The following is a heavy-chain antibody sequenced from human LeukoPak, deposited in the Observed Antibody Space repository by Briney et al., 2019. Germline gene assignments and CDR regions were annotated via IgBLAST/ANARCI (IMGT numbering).Heavy chain of an antibody. Sequence: GGSLRLSCAASGFTFSNYAMHWVRQAPGKGLEWVAVISYDGSNKYYADSVKGRFTISRDNSKNTPYLQMNSLRAEDTAVYYCARGRDYSNPDYWGQGTLVTVSS. CDR2: ISYDGSNK. V-gene: IGHV3-30-3*01. J-gene: IGHJ4*02. CDR3: ARGRDYSNPDY. D-gene: IGHD4-11*01. CDR1: GFTFSNYA.